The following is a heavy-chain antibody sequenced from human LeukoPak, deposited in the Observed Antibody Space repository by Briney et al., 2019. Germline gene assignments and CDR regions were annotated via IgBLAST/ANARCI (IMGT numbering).Heavy chain of an antibody. J-gene: IGHJ6*03. Sequence: GASVKVSCKASGYTFTSYDINWVRQVTGQGLEWMGWMNPNSGNTGYAQKFQGRVTITRNTSISTAYMELSSLRSEDTAVYYCARAGVLLWFGELHSGYYYMDVWGKGTTVAVSS. CDR3: ARAGVLLWFGELHSGYYYMDV. D-gene: IGHD3-10*01. CDR1: GYTFTSYD. CDR2: MNPNSGNT. V-gene: IGHV1-8*03.